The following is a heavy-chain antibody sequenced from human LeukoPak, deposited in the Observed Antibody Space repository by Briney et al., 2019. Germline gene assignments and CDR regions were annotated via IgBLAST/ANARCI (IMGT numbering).Heavy chain of an antibody. CDR2: IIPIFGTA. Sequence: SVKVSCKASGGAFSSYAISWVRQAPGQGLEWMGGIIPIFGTANYAQKFQGRVTITADESTSTAYMELSSLRSEGTAVYYCARGFRLGHGEMDYWGRGTLVTVSS. CDR3: ARGFRLGHGEMDY. J-gene: IGHJ4*02. CDR1: GGAFSSYA. D-gene: IGHD4-17*01. V-gene: IGHV1-69*13.